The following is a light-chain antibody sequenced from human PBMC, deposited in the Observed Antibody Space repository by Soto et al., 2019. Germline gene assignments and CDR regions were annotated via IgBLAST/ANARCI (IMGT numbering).Light chain of an antibody. J-gene: IGKJ1*01. CDR2: GAS. V-gene: IGKV3-15*01. CDR3: HQYNYLPRS. Sequence: EIVMTQSPVTLSVSPGETATLSCRASQSVIRNLAWYQQKPGQVPRLLIYGASTRVTGVPARFSGSGSGTEFTLTISSLQSEDFALYYCHQYNYLPRSFGQGTKVDIK. CDR1: QSVIRN.